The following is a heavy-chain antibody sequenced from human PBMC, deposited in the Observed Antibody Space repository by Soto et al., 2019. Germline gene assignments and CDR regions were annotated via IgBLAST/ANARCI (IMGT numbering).Heavy chain of an antibody. CDR1: GYPLTAKY. D-gene: IGHD6-13*01. CDR3: AKGGSSWTEWFDP. J-gene: IGHJ5*02. V-gene: IGHV1-2*02. CDR2: FNPSSGGT. Sequence: QVQLVQSGAEVKKPGASVKVSCKASGYPLTAKYLHWVRQAPGQGLEWMGWFNPSSGGTKEAQKFRGRVTMTRDTSISAAYMELSRLTSDDTAVYYCAKGGSSWTEWFDPWGQGTLVTVSS.